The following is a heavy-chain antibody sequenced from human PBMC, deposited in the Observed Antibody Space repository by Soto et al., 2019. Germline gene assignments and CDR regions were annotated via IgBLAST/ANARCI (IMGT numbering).Heavy chain of an antibody. Sequence: WVRQPPGQGLEWMGWISAYNGNTNYAQKLQGRVTMTTDTSTSTAYMELRSLRSDDTAVYYCARDYDILTGYYSRDAFDIWGQGTMVTVSS. J-gene: IGHJ3*02. D-gene: IGHD3-9*01. V-gene: IGHV1-18*01. CDR3: ARDYDILTGYYSRDAFDI. CDR2: ISAYNGNT.